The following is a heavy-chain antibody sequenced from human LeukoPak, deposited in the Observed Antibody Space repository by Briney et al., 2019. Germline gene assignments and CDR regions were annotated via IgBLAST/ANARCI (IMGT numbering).Heavy chain of an antibody. Sequence: GGSLRLACAASGFTFDDYAMHWVRQAPGKGLEWISGSSWNSGRIGYADSVKGRFTISRGNAKNSLYLQMNSLRAEDMALYYCAKDRSPDFWSGSNFDYWGQGTLVTVSS. V-gene: IGHV3-9*03. CDR3: AKDRSPDFWSGSNFDY. D-gene: IGHD3-3*01. CDR2: SSWNSGRI. CDR1: GFTFDDYA. J-gene: IGHJ4*02.